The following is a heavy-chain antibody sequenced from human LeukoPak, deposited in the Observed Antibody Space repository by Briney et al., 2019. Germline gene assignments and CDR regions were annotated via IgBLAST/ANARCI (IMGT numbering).Heavy chain of an antibody. J-gene: IGHJ6*01. Sequence: PGGSLRLSCAASGLTFSSYGMHWVRQAPGKGLEWVAVTWYDGRNNYYAASVKGRFTISRDDSKTTVYLLMNSLRAEDTAVYYCAREVAPLYFHYGMDVWGEGTTVTVSS. V-gene: IGHV3-33*01. D-gene: IGHD2-21*01. CDR3: AREVAPLYFHYGMDV. CDR2: TWYDGRNN. CDR1: GLTFSSYG.